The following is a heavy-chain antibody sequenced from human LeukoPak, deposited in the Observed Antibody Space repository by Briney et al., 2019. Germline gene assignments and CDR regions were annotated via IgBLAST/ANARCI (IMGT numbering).Heavy chain of an antibody. CDR2: INHSGST. V-gene: IGHV4-39*07. J-gene: IGHJ5*02. Sequence: SETLSLTCTVSGGSISSSSYYWSWIRQPPGKGLEWIGEINHSGSTNYNPSLKSRVTISVDTSKNQFSLKLSSVTAADTAVYYCARLPVDWFDPWGQGTLVTVSS. CDR3: ARLPVDWFDP. CDR1: GGSISSSSYY.